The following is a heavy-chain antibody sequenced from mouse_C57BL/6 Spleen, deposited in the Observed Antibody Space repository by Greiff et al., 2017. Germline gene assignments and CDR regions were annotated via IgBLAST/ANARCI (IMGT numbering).Heavy chain of an antibody. Sequence: VKLVESGAELVRPGASVTLSCKASGYTFTDYEMHWVKQTPVHGLEWIGAIDPETGGTAYNQKFKGKAILTADKSSSTAYMELRSLTSEDSAVYYCTRPPYYFDYWGQGTTLTVSS. CDR2: IDPETGGT. CDR3: TRPPYYFDY. CDR1: GYTFTDYE. V-gene: IGHV1-15*01. J-gene: IGHJ2*01.